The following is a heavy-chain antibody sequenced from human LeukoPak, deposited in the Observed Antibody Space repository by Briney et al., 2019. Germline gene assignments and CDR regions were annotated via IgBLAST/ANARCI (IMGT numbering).Heavy chain of an antibody. CDR1: GYTFTSYD. V-gene: IGHV1-8*01. CDR2: MNPNSGNT. D-gene: IGHD2-15*01. J-gene: IGHJ4*02. CDR3: ARGPVVVVAATHYFGS. Sequence: ASVKVSCKASGYTFTSYDINWVRQATGQGLEWMGRMNPNSGNTGYAQKFQGRVTMTRNTSISTAYMELSSLRSEDTAVYYCARGPVVVVAATHYFGSWGQGTLVTVSS.